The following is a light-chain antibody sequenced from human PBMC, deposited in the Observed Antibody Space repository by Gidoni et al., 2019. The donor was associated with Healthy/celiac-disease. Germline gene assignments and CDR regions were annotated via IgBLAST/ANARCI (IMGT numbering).Light chain of an antibody. Sequence: DIKLTQPPSFLSSFVAERVTITCRASKGISSYLAWYQQKPGKAPKLLIYAASTVQSGVPSRFSGSGSGTEFTLTISSLQPEDFATYYCQQLNSYPLTFGQGTKLEIK. V-gene: IGKV1-9*01. CDR3: QQLNSYPLT. J-gene: IGKJ2*01. CDR1: KGISSY. CDR2: AAS.